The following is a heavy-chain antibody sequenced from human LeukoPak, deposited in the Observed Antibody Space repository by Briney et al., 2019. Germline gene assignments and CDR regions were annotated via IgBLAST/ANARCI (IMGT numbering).Heavy chain of an antibody. CDR3: ARQGLPGTYTY. CDR1: GYIFISDW. D-gene: IGHD1-14*01. J-gene: IGHJ4*01. V-gene: IGHV5-51*01. CDR2: IYPGDSDT. Sequence: GESLKISCQGSGYIFISDWIAWVRQMPGKGLEWMGIIYPGDSDTRYSPSFQGHVTISADKSISTAYLQWTSLKASDTAMYYCARQGLPGTYTYWGQGTLVSVSS.